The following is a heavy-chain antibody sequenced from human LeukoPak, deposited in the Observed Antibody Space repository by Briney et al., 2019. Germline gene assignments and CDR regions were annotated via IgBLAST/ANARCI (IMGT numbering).Heavy chain of an antibody. V-gene: IGHV1-8*03. CDR1: GYSFTSDD. CDR3: ARGKIAARRGSWFDP. J-gene: IGHJ5*02. CDR2: MNPNSGNT. Sequence: ASVKVSCKASGYSFTSDDINWVRQATGQGLEWMGWMNPNSGNTGYAQKFQGRVTITRNTSISTAYMELSSLRSVDTALYYCARGKIAARRGSWFDPWGQGTLVTVSS. D-gene: IGHD6-6*01.